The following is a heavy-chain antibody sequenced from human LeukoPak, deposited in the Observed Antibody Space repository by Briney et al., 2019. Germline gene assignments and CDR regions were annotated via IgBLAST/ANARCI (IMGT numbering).Heavy chain of an antibody. CDR3: AGGVYNWFDP. CDR1: GGSIRSYY. V-gene: IGHV4-59*12. J-gene: IGHJ5*02. D-gene: IGHD2-15*01. CDR2: IHYTGST. Sequence: SETLSLTCTVSGGSIRSYYWSWIRQPPGKGLEWIGYIHYTGSTNYNPSLKSRVTISVDTSKNQFSLKLSSVTAADTAVYYCAGGVYNWFDPWGQGTLVTVSS.